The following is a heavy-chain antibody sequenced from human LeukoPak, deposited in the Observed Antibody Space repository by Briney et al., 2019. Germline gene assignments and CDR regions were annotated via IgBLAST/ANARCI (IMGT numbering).Heavy chain of an antibody. D-gene: IGHD3-10*01. CDR1: GYTFTSYD. Sequence: ASVKVSCKASGYTFTSYDIDWVRQATGQGLEWMGWMNPNSGNTGYAQKFQGRVTMTRNTSIRTAYMELSSLRSEDTAVYYCARGPPMVRGVIAHWGQGTLVTVSS. CDR2: MNPNSGNT. J-gene: IGHJ4*02. CDR3: ARGPPMVRGVIAH. V-gene: IGHV1-8*01.